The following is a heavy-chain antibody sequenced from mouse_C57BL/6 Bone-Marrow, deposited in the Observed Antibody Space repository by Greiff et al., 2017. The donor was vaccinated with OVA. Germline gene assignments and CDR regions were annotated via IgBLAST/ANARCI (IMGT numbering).Heavy chain of an antibody. V-gene: IGHV1-4*01. J-gene: IGHJ2*01. CDR2: INPSSGYT. CDR1: GYTFTSYT. Sequence: QVQLKESGAELARPGASVKMSCKASGYTFTSYTMHWVKQRPGQGLEWIGYINPSSGYTKYNQKFKDKATLTADKPSSTAYMQLSSLTSDDSAVYNWAKLGYSTDYWGQGTPLTFSP. D-gene: IGHD2-5*01. CDR3: AKLGYSTDY.